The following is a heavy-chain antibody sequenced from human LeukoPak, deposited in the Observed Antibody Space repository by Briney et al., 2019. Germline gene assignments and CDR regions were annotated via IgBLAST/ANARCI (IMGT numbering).Heavy chain of an antibody. J-gene: IGHJ4*02. V-gene: IGHV3-30*04. Sequence: GGSLRLSCAASGFTFSSYAMHWVRQAPGKGLEWVAVIPYDGSNKFYADSVKGRFTISRDNSKNTLYLQMNSLRAKDTAVYYCARASGSYYFDYWGQGTLVTVSS. CDR1: GFTFSSYA. CDR2: IPYDGSNK. D-gene: IGHD1-26*01. CDR3: ARASGSYYFDY.